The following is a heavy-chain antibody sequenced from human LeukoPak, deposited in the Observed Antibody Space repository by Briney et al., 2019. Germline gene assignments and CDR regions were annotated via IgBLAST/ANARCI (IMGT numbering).Heavy chain of an antibody. Sequence: ASVKVSCKASGYTFTSYDINWVRQATVQGLEWMGWVNPDSGNTGSAQKFQGRLTMTRNTSISTAYMELSSLRSEDTAVYYCARADYDYVWGSYRLPDPWGQGTLVTVSS. CDR2: VNPDSGNT. D-gene: IGHD3-16*02. CDR3: ARADYDYVWGSYRLPDP. CDR1: GYTFTSYD. J-gene: IGHJ5*02. V-gene: IGHV1-8*01.